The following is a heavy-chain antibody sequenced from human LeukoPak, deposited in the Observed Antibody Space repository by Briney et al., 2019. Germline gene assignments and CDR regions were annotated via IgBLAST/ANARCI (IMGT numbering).Heavy chain of an antibody. V-gene: IGHV4-39*07. CDR3: SRRDCSHSSCLYWYFDL. D-gene: IGHD6-13*01. CDR2: IFYSGIT. CDR1: GGSIISEGSY. Sequence: PSETLSLTCNVSGGSIISEGSYWGWIRQPPGRGLEWIGSIFYSGITYYNPSLKSRVTISVDTSKNQFSLRLSSVTAADTAVYFCSRRDCSHSSCLYWYFDLWGRGTLLTVSS. J-gene: IGHJ2*01.